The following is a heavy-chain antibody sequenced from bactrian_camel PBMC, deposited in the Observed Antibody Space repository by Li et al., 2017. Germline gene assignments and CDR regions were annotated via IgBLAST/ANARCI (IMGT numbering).Heavy chain of an antibody. J-gene: IGHJ4*01. CDR2: LDAEDTTT. CDR1: GSMYSRLC. V-gene: IGHV3S68*01. Sequence: HVQLVESGGGSVQAGGSLRLSCAASGSMYSRLCMGWFRQAPGKEREGVALLDAEDTTTKYADSVKGRFTISKDNAKNTLYLQMDSLKPEDTAMYYCAYFRRAISGCTHDLRYLGNYRGQGTQVTVS. CDR3: AYFRRAISGCTHDLRYLGNY. D-gene: IGHD1*01.